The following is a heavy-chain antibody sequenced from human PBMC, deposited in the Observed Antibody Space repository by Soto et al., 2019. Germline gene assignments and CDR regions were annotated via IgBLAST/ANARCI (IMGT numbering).Heavy chain of an antibody. J-gene: IGHJ6*02. Sequence: GESLKISCEGSGYTFTTYWVAWVRQMPGKGLEWVGSIYPGDSDSRYNPSVQGQVTISADRSISTAYLQWNSLKASDTAMYFCARHKGYSSSTSCYGMDVWGQGTTVTVS. V-gene: IGHV5-51*01. D-gene: IGHD2-15*01. CDR2: IYPGDSDS. CDR3: ARHKGYSSSTSCYGMDV. CDR1: GYTFTTYW.